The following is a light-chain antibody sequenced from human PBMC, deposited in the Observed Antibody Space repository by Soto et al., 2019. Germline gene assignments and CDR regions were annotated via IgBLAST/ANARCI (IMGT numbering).Light chain of an antibody. Sequence: EIVMTQSPDILSVPPVDRATLSCRASESIRSDLAWYQQKPGQAPRLLIFGGSISAADIPARVSGSGSGTEFTLTIGTLQSEDFAIYYCQQYHDWPTITFGQGTRLE. CDR1: ESIRSD. CDR2: GGS. J-gene: IGKJ5*01. V-gene: IGKV3-15*01. CDR3: QQYHDWPTIT.